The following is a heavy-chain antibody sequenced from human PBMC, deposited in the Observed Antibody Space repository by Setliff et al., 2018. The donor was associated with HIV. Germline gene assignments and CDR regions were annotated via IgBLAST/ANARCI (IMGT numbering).Heavy chain of an antibody. J-gene: IGHJ5*02. D-gene: IGHD1-26*01. CDR1: GVSMSTTSYY. CDR2: IYYSGTT. V-gene: IGHV4-39*01. CDR3: ARNTPGIVPRRVGFDP. Sequence: SETLSLTCNVSGVSMSTTSYYWGWIRQPPGKGLEWIASIYYSGTTYYNPNSGGTNSAQEFQGRVTMTRDTSISTAYMELTWLKPDDTAVYYCARNTPGIVPRRVGFDPWGQGTLVTVSS.